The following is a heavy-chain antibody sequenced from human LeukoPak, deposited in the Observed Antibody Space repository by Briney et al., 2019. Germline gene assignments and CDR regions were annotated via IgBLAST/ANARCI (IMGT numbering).Heavy chain of an antibody. J-gene: IGHJ6*02. CDR2: IYYSGST. D-gene: IGHD2-2*01. CDR1: GGSISSYY. Sequence: SETLSLTCTVSGGSISSYYWSWIRQPPGKGLEWIGYIYYSGSTNYNPSLKSRVTISVDTSKNQISLKLSSVTAADTAVYYCAWGSVPAAYYYGMDVWGQGTTVTVSS. V-gene: IGHV4-59*01. CDR3: AWGSVPAAYYYGMDV.